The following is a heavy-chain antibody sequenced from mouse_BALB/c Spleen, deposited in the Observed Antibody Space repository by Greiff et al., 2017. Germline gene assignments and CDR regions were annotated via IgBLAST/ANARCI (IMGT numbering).Heavy chain of an antibody. CDR2: ISSGSSTI. CDR3: ARWNDYPYAMDY. D-gene: IGHD2-4*01. V-gene: IGHV5-17*02. CDR1: GFTFSSFG. Sequence: EVQVVESGGGLVQPGGSRKLSCAASGFTFSSFGMHWVRQAPEKGLEWVAYISSGSSTIYYADTVKGRFTISRDNPKNTLFLQMTSLRSEDTAMYYCARWNDYPYAMDYWGQGTSVTVSS. J-gene: IGHJ4*01.